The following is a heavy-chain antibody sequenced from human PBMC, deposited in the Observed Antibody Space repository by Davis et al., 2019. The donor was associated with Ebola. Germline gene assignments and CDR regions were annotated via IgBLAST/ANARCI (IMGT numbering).Heavy chain of an antibody. Sequence: MPSETLSLTCTVSGGSISSSSYYWGWIRQPPGKGLEWIGSIYYSGSTYYNPSLKSRVTISVDTSKNQFYLKLSSVTAADTAVYYCAREIGYCSSTSCYTGFDYWGQGTLVTVSS. D-gene: IGHD2-2*02. V-gene: IGHV4-39*07. CDR3: AREIGYCSSTSCYTGFDY. J-gene: IGHJ4*02. CDR1: GGSISSSSYY. CDR2: IYYSGST.